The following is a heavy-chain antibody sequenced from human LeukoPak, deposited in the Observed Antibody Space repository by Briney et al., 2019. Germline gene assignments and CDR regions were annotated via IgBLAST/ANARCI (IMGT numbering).Heavy chain of an antibody. J-gene: IGHJ3*02. V-gene: IGHV4-34*01. D-gene: IGHD3-10*01. CDR2: INHSGST. Sequence: SETLSLTCAVYGGSFSGYYWSWIRQPPGKGLEWIGKINHSGSTNYNPSLKSRVTISVDTSKNQFSLKLSSVTAADTAVYYCARGGLLWFGERRTFDIRGQGTMVTVSS. CDR1: GGSFSGYY. CDR3: ARGGLLWFGERRTFDI.